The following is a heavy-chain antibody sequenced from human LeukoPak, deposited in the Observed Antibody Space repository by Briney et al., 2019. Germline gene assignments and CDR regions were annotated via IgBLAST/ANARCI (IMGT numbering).Heavy chain of an antibody. CDR2: ISGSGGST. CDR1: GFTFSDYY. CDR3: AKDRGWYFFDY. Sequence: GGSLRLSCAASGFTFSDYYMSWVRQAPGKGLEWVSAISGSGGSTYYADSVKGRFTISRDNSKNTLYLQMNSLRAEDTAVYYCAKDRGWYFFDYWGQGTLVTVSS. J-gene: IGHJ4*02. D-gene: IGHD6-19*01. V-gene: IGHV3-23*01.